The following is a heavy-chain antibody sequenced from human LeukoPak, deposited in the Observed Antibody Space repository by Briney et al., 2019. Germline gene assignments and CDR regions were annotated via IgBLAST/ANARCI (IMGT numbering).Heavy chain of an antibody. CDR3: ARDGSIAAADIRPLYYYYYMDV. D-gene: IGHD6-13*01. V-gene: IGHV4-4*07. CDR2: IYTSGST. Sequence: SETLSLTCTVSGGSISSYYWSWIRQPAGKGLEWIGRIYTSGSTNYNPSLKSRVTMSVDTSKNQFSPKLSSVTAADTAVYYCARDGSIAAADIRPLYYYYYMDVWGKGTTVTVSS. CDR1: GGSISSYY. J-gene: IGHJ6*03.